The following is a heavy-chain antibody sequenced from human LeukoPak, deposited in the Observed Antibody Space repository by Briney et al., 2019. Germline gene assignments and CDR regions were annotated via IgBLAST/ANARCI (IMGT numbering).Heavy chain of an antibody. CDR3: ARYSSGWYARGPGIDY. J-gene: IGHJ4*02. CDR2: IYYSGST. D-gene: IGHD6-19*01. V-gene: IGHV4-39*07. CDR1: GGSISSSSYY. Sequence: SETLSLTCTVSGGSISSSSYYWGWIRQPPGKGLEWIGSIYYSGSTNYNPSLKSRVTISVDTSKNQFSLKLSSVTAADTAVYYCARYSSGWYARGPGIDYWGQGTLVTVSS.